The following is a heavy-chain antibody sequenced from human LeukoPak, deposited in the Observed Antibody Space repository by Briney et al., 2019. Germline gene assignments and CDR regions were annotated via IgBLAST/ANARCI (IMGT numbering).Heavy chain of an antibody. CDR3: AKGAGVHDAFDI. CDR1: GFTFSSYG. D-gene: IGHD6-19*01. Sequence: PGRSLRLSCAASGFTFSSYGMHWGRQAPGKGLEWVAVISYDGINKYYTDSVKGRFTISRDNSKNTLYLQMNSLRAEDTAVYFCAKGAGVHDAFDIWGQGTMVTVSS. J-gene: IGHJ3*02. V-gene: IGHV3-30*18. CDR2: ISYDGINK.